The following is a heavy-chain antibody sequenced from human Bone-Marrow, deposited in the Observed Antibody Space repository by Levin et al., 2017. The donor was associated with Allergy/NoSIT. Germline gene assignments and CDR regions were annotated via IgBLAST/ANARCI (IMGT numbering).Heavy chain of an antibody. V-gene: IGHV3-30*03. CDR1: GFTFSSYG. D-gene: IGHD3-22*01. J-gene: IGHJ5*02. CDR2: ISYDGSNK. CDR3: FGQRYYDSSGYYVHNWFDP. Sequence: GGSLRLSCAASGFTFSSYGMHWVRQAPGKGLEWVAVISYDGSNKYYADSVKGRFTIPRDNSKNTLYLQMNSLRAEDTAVYYCFGQRYYDSSGYYVHNWFDPWGQGTLVTVSS.